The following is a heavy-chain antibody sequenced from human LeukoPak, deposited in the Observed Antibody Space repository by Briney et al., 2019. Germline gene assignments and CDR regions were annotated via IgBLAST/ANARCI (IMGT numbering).Heavy chain of an antibody. CDR1: GGSISSYY. J-gene: IGHJ6*02. CDR3: ARGSYYYGMDV. Sequence: SETLSLTCTVSGGSISSYYWSWIRQPPGRGLEWIGYIYYSGSTNYNPSLKSRVTISVDTSKNQSSLKLSSVTAADTAVYYCARGSYYYGMDVWGQGTTVTVSS. CDR2: IYYSGST. V-gene: IGHV4-59*01.